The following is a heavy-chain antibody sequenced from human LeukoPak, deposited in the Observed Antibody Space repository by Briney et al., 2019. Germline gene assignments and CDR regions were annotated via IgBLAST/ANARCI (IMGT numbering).Heavy chain of an antibody. CDR2: IYYSGST. J-gene: IGHJ6*03. Sequence: SETLSLTCTVSGGSISSYYWSWVRQPPGKGLEWIGYIYYSGSTNYNPSLKSRVTISVDTSKNQFSLKLSSVTAAGTAVYYCARGGYYDSSGYYYYYYYMDVWGKGTTVTVSS. CDR1: GGSISSYY. CDR3: ARGGYYDSSGYYYYYYYMDV. V-gene: IGHV4-59*01. D-gene: IGHD3-22*01.